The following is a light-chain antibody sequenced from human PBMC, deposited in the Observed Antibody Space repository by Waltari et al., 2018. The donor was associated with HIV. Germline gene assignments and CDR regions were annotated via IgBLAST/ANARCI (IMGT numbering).Light chain of an antibody. CDR2: WAS. CDR3: QQYYSTPWT. Sequence: DIVMTQSPDSLAVSLGERATINCKSSQSVLYSSNNKNYLAWYQQKPGQPPKLLIYWASTRESGVPDRVSGGASGTDFALTISGLQAEDVAVYYCQQYYSTPWTFGQGTKVEIK. CDR1: QSVLYSSNNKNY. J-gene: IGKJ1*01. V-gene: IGKV4-1*01.